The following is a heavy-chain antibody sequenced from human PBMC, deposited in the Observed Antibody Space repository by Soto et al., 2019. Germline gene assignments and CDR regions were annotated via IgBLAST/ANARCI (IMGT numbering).Heavy chain of an antibody. CDR3: TTLQYCSSTSCYGSSY. CDR1: GFTFSNAR. Sequence: GSLRLSCAASGFTFSNARMSWVRQAPGRGLEWVGRIKSKTDGETTDYAAPVKDRFTISRDDSKNTLYLQMRSLKTEDAAMYYCTTLQYCSSTSCYGSSYWGQGTLVTVSS. J-gene: IGHJ4*02. V-gene: IGHV3-15*01. CDR2: IKSKTDGETT. D-gene: IGHD2-2*01.